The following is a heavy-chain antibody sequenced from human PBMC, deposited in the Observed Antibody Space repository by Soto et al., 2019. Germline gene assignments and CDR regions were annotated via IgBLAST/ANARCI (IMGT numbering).Heavy chain of an antibody. Sequence: QVQLQESGPGLVEPSETLSLTCTVSGGSMNGFYWNWIRQPAGGGLEWIGRVYSSWRADYIPSLKSRITMSVDTSKIQFYLNLRFGTAADTAVYFCAKEKSGAADIWGHGTMVTVS. V-gene: IGHV4-4*07. CDR3: AKEKSGAADI. CDR1: GGSMNGFY. D-gene: IGHD7-27*01. J-gene: IGHJ3*02. CDR2: VYSSWRA.